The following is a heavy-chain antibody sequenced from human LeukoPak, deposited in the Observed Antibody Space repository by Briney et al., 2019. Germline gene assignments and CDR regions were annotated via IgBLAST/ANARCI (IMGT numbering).Heavy chain of an antibody. CDR1: GFTFSTYW. CDR2: IKQDGSEK. D-gene: IGHD3-22*01. J-gene: IGHJ5*02. Sequence: GGSLRLSCAASGFTFSTYWMHWVRQAPGKGLEWVANIKQDGSEKYYVDSVKGRFTISRDNAKDSLYLQMNGLRAEDTAVYYCAREQRISMIMMSRIWFDPWGQGTLVTVSS. V-gene: IGHV3-7*01. CDR3: AREQRISMIMMSRIWFDP.